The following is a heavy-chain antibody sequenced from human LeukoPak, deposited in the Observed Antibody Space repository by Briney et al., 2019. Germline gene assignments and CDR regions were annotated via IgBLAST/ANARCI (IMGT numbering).Heavy chain of an antibody. CDR3: ARDGPTVTTRGDAFDI. CDR2: ISAYNGNT. CDR1: GYTFTSYG. J-gene: IGHJ3*02. V-gene: IGHV1-18*01. D-gene: IGHD4-17*01. Sequence: ASVKVSCKASGYTFTSYGISWVRQPPGQGLEWMGWISAYNGNTNYAQKLQGRVTMTTDTSTSTAYMELRSLRSDDTAVYYCARDGPTVTTRGDAFDIWGQGTMVTVSS.